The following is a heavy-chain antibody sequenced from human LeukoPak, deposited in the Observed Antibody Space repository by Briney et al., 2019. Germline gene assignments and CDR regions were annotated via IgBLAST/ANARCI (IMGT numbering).Heavy chain of an antibody. D-gene: IGHD1-26*01. J-gene: IGHJ4*02. CDR3: ARDREGSGSNAHALDY. V-gene: IGHV4-31*03. CDR1: GGSISSGGYY. Sequence: SQTLSVTCTVSGGSISSGGYYWSWIRRHPGKGLEWIGYIYYSGSTYYNPSLKSRVTISVDTSKNQFSLKLSSVTAADTAVYYCARDREGSGSNAHALDYWGQGTLVTVSS. CDR2: IYYSGST.